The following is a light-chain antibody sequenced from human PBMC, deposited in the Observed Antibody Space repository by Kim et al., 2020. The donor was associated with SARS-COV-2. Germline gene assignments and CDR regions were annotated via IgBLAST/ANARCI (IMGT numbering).Light chain of an antibody. Sequence: ELTQDPAVSVALGQTVRVTCQGDSLRSYYATWYQQKPGQAPILVIYGKNNRPSGIPDRFSGSSSGNTASLTITGTQAGDEADYYCNSRDSNDNVVFGGGTQLTVL. CDR2: GKN. CDR3: NSRDSNDNVV. CDR1: SLRSYY. V-gene: IGLV3-19*01. J-gene: IGLJ2*01.